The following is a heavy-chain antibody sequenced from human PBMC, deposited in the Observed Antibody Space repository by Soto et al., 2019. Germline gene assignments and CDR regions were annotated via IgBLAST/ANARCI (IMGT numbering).Heavy chain of an antibody. V-gene: IGHV4-39*01. Sequence: LSLTCTVSGGSISSSSYYWGWIRQPPGKGLEWIGSIYYSGSTYYNPSLKSRVTISVDTSKNQFSLKLSSVTAADTAVYYCARHDSSGWYYFDYWGQGTLVTVSS. D-gene: IGHD6-19*01. CDR1: GGSISSSSYY. CDR3: ARHDSSGWYYFDY. J-gene: IGHJ4*02. CDR2: IYYSGST.